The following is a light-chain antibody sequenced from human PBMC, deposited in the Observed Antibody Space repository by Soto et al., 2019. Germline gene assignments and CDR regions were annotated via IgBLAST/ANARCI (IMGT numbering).Light chain of an antibody. Sequence: IQVTQSPSSLSASVADIVTITCRANQTTSTYLNWYQQKPGIAPKLLIYAASSLQSGVPSRFSGSGSGTGFTLTTTSLQPEDFATYYCQQSYSFPLTFGPGTKVDIK. CDR2: AAS. J-gene: IGKJ3*01. V-gene: IGKV1-39*01. CDR1: QTTSTY. CDR3: QQSYSFPLT.